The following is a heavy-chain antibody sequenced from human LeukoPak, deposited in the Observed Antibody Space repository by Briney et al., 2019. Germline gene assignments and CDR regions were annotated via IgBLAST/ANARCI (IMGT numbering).Heavy chain of an antibody. J-gene: IGHJ4*02. Sequence: ASVKVSCKASGYTFTSYGINWVRQAPGQGLEWMGWIGAYNGNTNYAQKLQGRVTMTTDTSTSTAYMGLRSLRSDDTAVYYCARDLDQYSGRYGGFGHDFWGQGTLVTVSS. CDR3: ARDLDQYSGRYGGFGHDF. CDR1: GYTFTSYG. D-gene: IGHD1-26*01. CDR2: IGAYNGNT. V-gene: IGHV1-18*01.